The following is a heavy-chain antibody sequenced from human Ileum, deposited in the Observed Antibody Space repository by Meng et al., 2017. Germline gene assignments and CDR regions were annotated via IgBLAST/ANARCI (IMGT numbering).Heavy chain of an antibody. V-gene: IGHV1-2*06. CDR1: GYTFAGYY. CDR3: ASGTPGRSYCDY. J-gene: IGHJ4*02. CDR2: INPNSGGT. D-gene: IGHD2-15*01. Sequence: VPRGHAGAEVTKPGASVKVSCKSAGYTFAGYYMHWVRQAPGQGLEWMGRINPNSGGTNYAQKFQGRVTMTRDTSISTAYMELSRLRSDDTAVYYCASGTPGRSYCDYWGQGTLVTVSS.